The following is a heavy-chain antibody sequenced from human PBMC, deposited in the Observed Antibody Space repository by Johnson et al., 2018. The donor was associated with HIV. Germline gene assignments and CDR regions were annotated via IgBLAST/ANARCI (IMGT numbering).Heavy chain of an antibody. V-gene: IGHV3-7*02. J-gene: IGHJ3*02. CDR2: IKQDGSET. CDR3: ARGARWDLEWLVSWHALDI. Sequence: VQLVESGGGLVQPGGSLRLSCTASGFTFSSYWMSWVRQAPGTGLEWVANIKQDGSETSYVDSVKGRFTISRDNAKNSLYLQMNSLRAEDTAVYNWARGARWDLEWLVSWHALDIWGQGTMVTVSS. CDR1: GFTFSSYW. D-gene: IGHD3-3*01.